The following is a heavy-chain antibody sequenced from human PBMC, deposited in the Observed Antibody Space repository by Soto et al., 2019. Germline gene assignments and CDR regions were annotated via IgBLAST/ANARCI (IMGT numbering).Heavy chain of an antibody. J-gene: IGHJ5*02. Sequence: AGGSLCPSSAATVFTYTKHWMHRARQASEKGRVWFSRINTDGKTTNYADAVEGRFTISRDDAKNTVYLQMCRLSAEHTAVSHRARGLGSHPLDPWGQGTPVTVSS. V-gene: IGHV3-74*01. CDR3: ARGLGSHPLDP. D-gene: IGHD1-26*01. CDR2: INTDGKTT. CDR1: VFTYTKHW.